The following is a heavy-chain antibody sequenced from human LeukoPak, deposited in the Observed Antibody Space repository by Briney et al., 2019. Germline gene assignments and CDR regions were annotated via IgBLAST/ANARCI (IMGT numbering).Heavy chain of an antibody. CDR2: ISYDGSIK. D-gene: IGHD3-16*01. CDR1: GFTLSRYA. Sequence: PGGSLRLSCAASGFTLSRYAMHWVRQAPGKGPEWVAVISYDGSIKYYADSVKGRFTISRDNSKNTVFLRLTSLRGEDTAVYYCARIGGQDGWEVPFDYWGQGTLVTVSS. J-gene: IGHJ4*02. V-gene: IGHV3-30*04. CDR3: ARIGGQDGWEVPFDY.